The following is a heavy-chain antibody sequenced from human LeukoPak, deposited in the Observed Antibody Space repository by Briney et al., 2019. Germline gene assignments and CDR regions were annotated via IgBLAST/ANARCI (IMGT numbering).Heavy chain of an antibody. CDR1: GYTFTSYY. J-gene: IGHJ4*02. V-gene: IGHV1-46*01. CDR3: ARAYYDSSGYPHDGYYFDY. Sequence: ASVKVSCKASGYTFTSYYKHWVRQAPGQGLEWMGIINPSGGSTSYAQKFQGRVTMTRDTSTSTVYMELSSLRSEDTAVYYCARAYYDSSGYPHDGYYFDYWGQGTLVTVSS. D-gene: IGHD3-22*01. CDR2: INPSGGST.